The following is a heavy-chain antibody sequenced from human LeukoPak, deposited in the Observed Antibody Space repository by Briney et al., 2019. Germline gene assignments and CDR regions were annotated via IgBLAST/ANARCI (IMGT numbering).Heavy chain of an antibody. CDR1: GGSISSGDYY. Sequence: SQTLSLTCTVSGGSISSGDYYWSWIRQPPGKGLEWIGYIYYSGSTYYNPSLKSRVTISVDTSKNQFSLKLISVAAADTAGYYCARGYSSGWEIDYWGQGTLVTVSS. V-gene: IGHV4-30-4*01. CDR2: IYYSGST. CDR3: ARGYSSGWEIDY. D-gene: IGHD6-19*01. J-gene: IGHJ4*02.